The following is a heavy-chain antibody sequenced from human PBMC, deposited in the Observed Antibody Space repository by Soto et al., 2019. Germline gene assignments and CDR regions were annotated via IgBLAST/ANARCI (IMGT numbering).Heavy chain of an antibody. V-gene: IGHV3-21*01. CDR1: GFTFSSYT. CDR2: ISSSSSYI. J-gene: IGHJ6*02. Sequence: EVQLVESGGGLVKPGGSLRLSCAASGFTFSSYTMNWVRQAPGKGLEWVSCISSSSSYIYYADSLKGRFTISRDNAKNSLYLQINSLRADDTAVYYCARVLGGVVTTNYNYGMDVWGQGTTVTVSS. CDR3: ARVLGGVVTTNYNYGMDV. D-gene: IGHD3-3*01.